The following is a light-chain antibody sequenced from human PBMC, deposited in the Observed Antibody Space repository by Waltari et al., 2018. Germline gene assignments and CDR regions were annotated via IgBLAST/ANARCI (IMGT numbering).Light chain of an antibody. Sequence: EIVMTQSPATLSMSPGETATLSCRASQGISSNLAWYQQKPGQAPRLLMYGKSTRASGFPAGFSGRGSGTEFTLTSSSLQSEDFATYYCQQYDIWPYTCGQGTKLEIK. CDR1: QGISSN. J-gene: IGKJ2*01. CDR3: QQYDIWPYT. CDR2: GKS. V-gene: IGKV3-15*01.